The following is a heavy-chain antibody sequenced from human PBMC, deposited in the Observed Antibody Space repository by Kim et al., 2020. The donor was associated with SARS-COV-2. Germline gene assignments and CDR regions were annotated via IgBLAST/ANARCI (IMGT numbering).Heavy chain of an antibody. J-gene: IGHJ4*02. CDR1: GGSVNSYY. Sequence: SETLSLTCIVSGGSVNSYYWSWIRQTPGKGLEWIGYVSYTGTTNYNPSLKSRATISVDTSKNQFSLEVTSVTAADTAVYYCARRAGQLGTPFDYWGQGTL. D-gene: IGHD6-13*01. CDR2: VSYTGTT. CDR3: ARRAGQLGTPFDY. V-gene: IGHV4-59*08.